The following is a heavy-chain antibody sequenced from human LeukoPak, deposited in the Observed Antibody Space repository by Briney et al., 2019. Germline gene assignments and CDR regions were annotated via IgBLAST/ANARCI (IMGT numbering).Heavy chain of an antibody. J-gene: IGHJ6*02. CDR1: GFTFSSYA. V-gene: IGHV3-30-3*01. D-gene: IGHD6-13*01. CDR3: ARSKYSSLYYGMDV. Sequence: GRSLRLSCAASGFTFSSYAIHCVRQAPGKGLEWVAVISFDGDNKYYADSVKGRFTISRDNSKNTLYLQMNSLRAEDTALYYCARSKYSSLYYGMDVWGQGTTVTV. CDR2: ISFDGDNK.